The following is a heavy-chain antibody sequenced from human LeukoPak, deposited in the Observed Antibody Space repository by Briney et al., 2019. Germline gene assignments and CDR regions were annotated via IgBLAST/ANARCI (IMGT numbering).Heavy chain of an antibody. CDR1: GFSFDDYA. V-gene: IGHV3-9*01. D-gene: IGHD3-10*01. Sequence: GGSLRLSCAASGFSFDDYAMHWVRHAPGKGLEWVSGISWYSGRIGYADSVKGRFTISRDNAKNSLYLQMNSLRAEDTALYYCAKDSHVILGFGETAFDIWGQGTMVSVSS. CDR2: ISWYSGRI. J-gene: IGHJ3*02. CDR3: AKDSHVILGFGETAFDI.